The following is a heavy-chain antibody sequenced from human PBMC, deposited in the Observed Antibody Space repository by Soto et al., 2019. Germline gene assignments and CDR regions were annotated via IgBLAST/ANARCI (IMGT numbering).Heavy chain of an antibody. CDR2: IIPIFGTA. D-gene: IGHD3-22*01. Sequence: GASVKVSCKASGGTFSSYAISWVRQAPGQGLEWMGEIIPIFGTANYAQKFQGRVTITADESTSTAYMELSSLRAEDTALYYCAKDMAGITMIVVDHYGMDVWGQGTTVTVSS. J-gene: IGHJ6*02. CDR1: GGTFSSYA. V-gene: IGHV1-69*13. CDR3: AKDMAGITMIVVDHYGMDV.